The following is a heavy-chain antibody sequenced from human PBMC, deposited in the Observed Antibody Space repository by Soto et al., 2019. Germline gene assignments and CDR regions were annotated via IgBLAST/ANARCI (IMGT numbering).Heavy chain of an antibody. V-gene: IGHV3-23*01. Sequence: LRLSCAASELSSSNHAMTWVRQAPGKGLEWVSGISGSDGGAYYADSVMGRFTISRDNSRSTLYLQMDSLRVEDTAVYYCASGGLHGYTNGGLSYFHSWGQGTLVTVSS. J-gene: IGHJ4*02. CDR3: ASGGLHGYTNGGLSYFHS. CDR1: ELSSSNHA. D-gene: IGHD5-18*01. CDR2: ISGSDGGA.